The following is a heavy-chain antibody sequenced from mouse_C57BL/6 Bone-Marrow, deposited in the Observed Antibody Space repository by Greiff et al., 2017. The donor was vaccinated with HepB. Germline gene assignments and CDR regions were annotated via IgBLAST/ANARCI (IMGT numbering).Heavy chain of an antibody. J-gene: IGHJ4*01. CDR2: IRSKSSNYAT. CDR3: VRGLPRQLKYYAMDY. V-gene: IGHV10-3*01. Sequence: EVQLVESGGGLVQPKGSLKLSCAASGFTFNTYAMHWVRQAPGKGLEWVARIRSKSSNYATYYADSVKDRFTISRDDSQSMLYLQMNNLKTEDTAMYYCVRGLPRQLKYYAMDYWGQGTSVTVSS. D-gene: IGHD3-2*02. CDR1: GFTFNTYA.